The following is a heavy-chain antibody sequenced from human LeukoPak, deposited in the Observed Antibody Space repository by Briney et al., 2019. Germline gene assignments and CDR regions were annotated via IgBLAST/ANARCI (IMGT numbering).Heavy chain of an antibody. V-gene: IGHV3-30-3*01. Sequence: GGSLRLSCAASGFTFSSYAMHWVRQAPGKGLEWVAVISYDGSNKYYADSVKGRFTISRDNAKNSLYLQMNSLRAEDTAVYYCARGGYCSSTSCYAGYWGQGTLVTVSS. CDR1: GFTFSSYA. D-gene: IGHD2-2*01. CDR3: ARGGYCSSTSCYAGY. J-gene: IGHJ4*02. CDR2: ISYDGSNK.